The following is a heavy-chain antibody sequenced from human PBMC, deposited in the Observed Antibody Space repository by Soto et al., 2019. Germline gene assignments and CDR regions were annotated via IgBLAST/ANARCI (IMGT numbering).Heavy chain of an antibody. J-gene: IGHJ5*02. CDR2: IKPDNGDT. D-gene: IGHD3-10*01. Sequence: QLQLVQSGAEVERPGASVRVSCKAYGYPFSKYGISWILQAPGQGLEWMGWIKPDNGDTNYAQKFQGRVTMTTDTSSNPAYMELRSLRSDDTAVYYCATSSDSGFDPWGQGTLVSVSS. V-gene: IGHV1-18*04. CDR1: GYPFSKYG. CDR3: ATSSDSGFDP.